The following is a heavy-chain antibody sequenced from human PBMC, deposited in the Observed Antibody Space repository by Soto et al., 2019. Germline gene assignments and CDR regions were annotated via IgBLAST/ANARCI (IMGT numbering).Heavy chain of an antibody. J-gene: IGHJ5*02. CDR2: VYYSGST. D-gene: IGHD2-15*01. V-gene: IGHV4-31*03. CDR3: ARDAALKWFDP. Sequence: QVQLQESGPRLVKPSQTLSLTCTVSGGSTSSGGYYWSWIRQYPGKGLEWIGFVYYSGSTYYNPSLKSRVIISVDTYKKQFSLKMSSVTAADTAVYYCARDAALKWFDPWGQGTLVTVS. CDR1: GGSTSSGGYY.